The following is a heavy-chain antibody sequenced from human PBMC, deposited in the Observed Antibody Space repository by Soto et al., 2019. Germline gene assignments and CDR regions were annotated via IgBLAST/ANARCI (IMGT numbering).Heavy chain of an antibody. Sequence: PGGSLRLSCAASGFDASVNFMTWVRRAPGRGLEWVSVINNAGTTFYADSVKGRFTISGDKSKNTLSLQMNSLRVEDTAVYYCVRENYYYGMDVWGQGTAVTVSS. CDR3: VRENYYYGMDV. CDR2: INNAGTT. V-gene: IGHV3-66*01. CDR1: GFDASVNF. J-gene: IGHJ6*02.